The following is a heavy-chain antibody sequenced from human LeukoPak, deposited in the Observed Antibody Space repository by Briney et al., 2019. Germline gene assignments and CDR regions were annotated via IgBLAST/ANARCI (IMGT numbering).Heavy chain of an antibody. CDR1: GFTFSSYW. Sequence: GGSLRLSCAASGFTFSSYWMHWVRQAPGKGLVWVSCINGDGGRTNYADSVKGRFTISRDNAKNTLYLQMNSLRAEDTAVYYCATGSRAAAGTDHWGQGTLVTVSS. D-gene: IGHD6-13*01. CDR3: ATGSRAAAGTDH. CDR2: INGDGGRT. V-gene: IGHV3-74*01. J-gene: IGHJ4*02.